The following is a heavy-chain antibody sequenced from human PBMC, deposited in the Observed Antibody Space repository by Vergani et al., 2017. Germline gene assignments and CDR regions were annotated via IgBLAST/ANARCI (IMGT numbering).Heavy chain of an antibody. D-gene: IGHD6-13*01. CDR3: AHSPAADDAFDI. Sequence: QITLKESGPTLVKPTQTLTLTCTFSGFSLSTSGVGVGWIRQPPGKALEWLALIYWNDDKRFSPSLKSRLTITKDTSKNQVVLTMTNMDPVDTATYYCAHSPAADDAFDIWGQGTMVTVSS. CDR1: GFSLSTSGVG. J-gene: IGHJ3*02. CDR2: IYWNDDK. V-gene: IGHV2-5*01.